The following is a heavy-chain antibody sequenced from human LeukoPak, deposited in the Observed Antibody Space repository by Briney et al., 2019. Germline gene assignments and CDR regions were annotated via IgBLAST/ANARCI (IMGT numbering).Heavy chain of an antibody. CDR3: ARGKYSSGWFDY. CDR1: GFTFSSYI. CDR2: ITTNSTYI. Sequence: GGSLRLSCAASGFTFSSYIMSWVRQAPGKGLEWVSSITTNSTYISYADSVKGRFTISRDNAKNSLYLQMNSLRAEDTAVYYCARGKYSSGWFDYWGQGTLVTVSS. V-gene: IGHV3-21*01. J-gene: IGHJ4*02. D-gene: IGHD6-19*01.